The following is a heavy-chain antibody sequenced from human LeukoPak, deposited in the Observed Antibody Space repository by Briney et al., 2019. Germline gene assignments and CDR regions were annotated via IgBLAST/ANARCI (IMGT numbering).Heavy chain of an antibody. CDR2: INHSGST. CDR1: GGSFSGCY. J-gene: IGHJ4*02. V-gene: IGHV4-34*01. CDR3: ARGLGGGSYPPDY. Sequence: SETLSLTCAVYGGSFSGCYWSWIRQPPGKGLEWIGEINHSGSTNYNPSLKSRVTISVDTSKNQFSLKLSSVTAADTAVYYCARGLGGGSYPPDYWGQGTLVPVSS. D-gene: IGHD1-26*01.